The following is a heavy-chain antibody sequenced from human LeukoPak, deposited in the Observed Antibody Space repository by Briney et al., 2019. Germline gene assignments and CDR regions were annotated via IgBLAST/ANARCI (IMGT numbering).Heavy chain of an antibody. Sequence: PSQTLSLTCTVSGGSISSGDYYWSWIRQPPGKGLEWIGYIYYSGSTYYNPSLKSRVTISVDTSKTQFSLKLSSVTAADTAVYYCARDGAYDFWSGYFDPWGQGTLVTVSS. J-gene: IGHJ5*02. V-gene: IGHV4-30-4*01. CDR2: IYYSGST. CDR3: ARDGAYDFWSGYFDP. D-gene: IGHD3-3*01. CDR1: GGSISSGDYY.